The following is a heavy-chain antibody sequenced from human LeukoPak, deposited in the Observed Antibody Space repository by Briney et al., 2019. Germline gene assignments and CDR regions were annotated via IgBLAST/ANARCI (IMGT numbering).Heavy chain of an antibody. Sequence: ASVKVSCKASGYTFTGYYMHWVRQAPGQGLEWMGWINPNSGGTNYAQKFQGRVTMTRDTSISTAYMELSRLRSDDTAVYYCARYSSGWASYYYYMDVWGKGTTVTVSS. V-gene: IGHV1-2*02. CDR1: GYTFTGYY. D-gene: IGHD6-19*01. CDR2: INPNSGGT. J-gene: IGHJ6*03. CDR3: ARYSSGWASYYYYMDV.